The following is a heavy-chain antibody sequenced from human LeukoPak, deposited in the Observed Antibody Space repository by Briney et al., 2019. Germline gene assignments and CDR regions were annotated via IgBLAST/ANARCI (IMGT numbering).Heavy chain of an antibody. J-gene: IGHJ4*02. Sequence: GGSLRLSCAASGFTFSSYALHWVRQAPGKGLEYVSAISGNGGSTDYANSVKGRFTISRDNSKNTLYLQMGSPRPDDMAVYYCATASTTSGYDHWGQGTLVTVSS. D-gene: IGHD4-17*01. V-gene: IGHV3-64*01. CDR3: ATASTTSGYDH. CDR2: ISGNGGST. CDR1: GFTFSSYA.